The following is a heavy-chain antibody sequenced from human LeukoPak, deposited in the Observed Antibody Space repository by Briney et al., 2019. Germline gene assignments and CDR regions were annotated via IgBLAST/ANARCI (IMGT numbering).Heavy chain of an antibody. Sequence: GGSLRLSCAASGFTFSSYAMHWVRQAPGKGLEWVAVISYDGSNKYYADSVKGRFTISRDNSKNTLYLQMNSLRAEDTAVYYCAKAEIRSAFFDYWGQGTLVTVSS. D-gene: IGHD5-24*01. CDR3: AKAEIRSAFFDY. J-gene: IGHJ4*02. CDR1: GFTFSSYA. V-gene: IGHV3-30-3*01. CDR2: ISYDGSNK.